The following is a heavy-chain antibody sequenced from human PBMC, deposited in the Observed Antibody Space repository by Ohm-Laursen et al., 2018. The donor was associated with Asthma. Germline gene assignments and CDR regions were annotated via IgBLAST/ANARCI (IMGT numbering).Heavy chain of an antibody. D-gene: IGHD1-26*01. V-gene: IGHV3-21*01. CDR2: ISTASSFI. J-gene: IGHJ1*01. CDR1: GFTFSNYG. Sequence: SLRLSCAASGFTFSNYGMDWVRQIPGKGLEWVASISTASSFIYYADSVRGRFTTSRDNARNSVYLQMNSLRAEDTALYYCARIGPEWELPGREYSLHHWGEGTLVTVSS. CDR3: ARIGPEWELPGREYSLHH.